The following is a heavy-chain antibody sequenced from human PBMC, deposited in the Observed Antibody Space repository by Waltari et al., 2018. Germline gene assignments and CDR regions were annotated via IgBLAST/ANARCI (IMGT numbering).Heavy chain of an antibody. CDR2: IYHSGST. CDR1: GYSISSGYY. Sequence: QVQLQESGPGLVKPSETLSLTCAVSGYSISSGYYWGWIRQPPGKGLEWIGSIYHSGSTYYNPSLKSRVTISVDTSKNQFSLKLSSVTAADTAVYYFARLGDYYDSSGYPLYYFDYWGQGTLVTVSS. CDR3: ARLGDYYDSSGYPLYYFDY. V-gene: IGHV4-38-2*01. D-gene: IGHD3-22*01. J-gene: IGHJ4*02.